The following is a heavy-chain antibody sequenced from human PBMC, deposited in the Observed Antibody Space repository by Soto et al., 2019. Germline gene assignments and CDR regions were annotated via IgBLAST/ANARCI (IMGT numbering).Heavy chain of an antibody. Sequence: QVQLVESGGGVVQPGRSLRLSCAASGFTFSSYGMHWVRQAPGKGLEWVAVIWYDGSNKYYVDSVKGRFTISRDNSKNTLYLQMNSLRAEDTAVYYCARGYYDSSGPPDGMDVWGQGTTVTVSS. CDR2: IWYDGSNK. V-gene: IGHV3-33*01. CDR3: ARGYYDSSGPPDGMDV. D-gene: IGHD3-22*01. CDR1: GFTFSSYG. J-gene: IGHJ6*02.